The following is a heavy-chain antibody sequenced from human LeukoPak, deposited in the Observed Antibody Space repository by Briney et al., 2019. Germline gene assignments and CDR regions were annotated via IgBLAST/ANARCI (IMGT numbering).Heavy chain of an antibody. D-gene: IGHD2-15*01. CDR2: ISTYTGNT. V-gene: IGHV1-18*01. CDR1: GYTFTNFG. Sequence: VASVKVSCKASGYTFTNFGFSWVRQAPGQGLEWMGWISTYTGNTNYAQKFQGRVTMTTDTSTSTAYMELSSLRSEDTAVYYCAREHCSGGSCYEGYWGQGTLVTVSS. CDR3: AREHCSGGSCYEGY. J-gene: IGHJ4*02.